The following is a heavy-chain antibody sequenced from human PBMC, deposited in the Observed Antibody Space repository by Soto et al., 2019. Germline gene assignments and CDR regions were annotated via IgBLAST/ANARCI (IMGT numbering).Heavy chain of an antibody. CDR2: MNPNSGNT. J-gene: IGHJ5*02. D-gene: IGHD6-13*01. CDR3: ARGSKGSSWYAYWFAP. Sequence: ASVKASCKASGYTFTRYDINWVRQAAGQGLEWMGWMNPNSGNTGYAQKFQGRVTMTRNTSISTAYMELSSLRSEDTAVYYCARGSKGSSWYAYWFAPWGQGTLVTVSS. CDR1: GYTFTRYD. V-gene: IGHV1-8*01.